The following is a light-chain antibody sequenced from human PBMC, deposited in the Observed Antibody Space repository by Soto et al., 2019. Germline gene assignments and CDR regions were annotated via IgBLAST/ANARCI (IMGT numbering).Light chain of an antibody. Sequence: DIRMTQYPSSLSGSLGDRVTITWWASQTVCSNLNWYQQKPGKAPNLLIYAASSLESGIPARFSGSGSGTDFTLTITGLKTEDFATYYCQQPCNSPEFTFGQGTKLEIK. CDR1: QTVCSN. V-gene: IGKV1-39*01. CDR2: AAS. CDR3: QQPCNSPEFT. J-gene: IGKJ5*01.